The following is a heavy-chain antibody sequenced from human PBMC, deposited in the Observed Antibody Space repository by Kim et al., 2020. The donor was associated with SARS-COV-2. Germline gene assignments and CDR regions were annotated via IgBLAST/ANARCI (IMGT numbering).Heavy chain of an antibody. D-gene: IGHD3-3*01. Sequence: GGSLRLSCAASGFTFSSYGMHWVRHAPGKGLEWVAVISYDGSNKYYADSVKGRFTISRDNSKNTLYLQMNSLRAEDTAVYYCAKDHRYYDFWSGYLNPAYYYYYYMDVWGKGTTVTVSS. CDR2: ISYDGSNK. CDR3: AKDHRYYDFWSGYLNPAYYYYYYMDV. J-gene: IGHJ6*03. V-gene: IGHV3-30*18. CDR1: GFTFSSYG.